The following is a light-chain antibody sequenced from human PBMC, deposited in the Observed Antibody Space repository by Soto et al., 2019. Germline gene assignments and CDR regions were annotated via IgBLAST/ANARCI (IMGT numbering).Light chain of an antibody. J-gene: IGKJ1*01. CDR1: QTISSW. CDR2: DAS. V-gene: IGKV1-5*01. Sequence: DIQMTQSPSTLSASVGDRVTITCRASQTISSWLAWYQQKPGKAPKLLIFDASTLEGGVPSSFSGSASGTEFTLSISSLQPDDFAVYYCQQYFNYPWTFGQGTRVEIK. CDR3: QQYFNYPWT.